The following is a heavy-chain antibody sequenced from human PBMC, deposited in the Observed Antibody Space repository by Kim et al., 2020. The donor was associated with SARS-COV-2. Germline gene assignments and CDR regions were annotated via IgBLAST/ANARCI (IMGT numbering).Heavy chain of an antibody. V-gene: IGHV3-30-3*01. CDR1: GFTFSSYA. D-gene: IGHD2-2*01. J-gene: IGHJ4*02. Sequence: GGSLRLSCAASGFTFSSYAMHWVRQAPGKGLEWVAVISYDGSNKYYADSVKGRFTISRDNSKNTLYLQMNSLRAEDTAVYYCARDRVPYIVVVPAAVDYWGQGTLVTVSS. CDR2: ISYDGSNK. CDR3: ARDRVPYIVVVPAAVDY.